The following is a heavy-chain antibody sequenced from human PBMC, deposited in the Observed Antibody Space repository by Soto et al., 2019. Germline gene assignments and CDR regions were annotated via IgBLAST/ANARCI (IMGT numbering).Heavy chain of an antibody. CDR2: ISYGGNNA. CDR1: GFTFDSYA. J-gene: IGHJ6*02. CDR3: ARDKRSYCDTYYYGRDV. D-gene: IGHD3-22*01. Sequence: PGGSLRLSCSVTGFTFDSYAVHWVRQAPGKGLEWVAFISYGGNNADYADSVRGRFTISRDNSKNTVFLQMKSLRAGDTAVYYCARDKRSYCDTYYYGRDVLVRVTWVXV. V-gene: IGHV3-30-3*01.